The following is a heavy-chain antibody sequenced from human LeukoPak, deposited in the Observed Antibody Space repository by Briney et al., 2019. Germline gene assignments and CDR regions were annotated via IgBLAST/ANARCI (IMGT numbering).Heavy chain of an antibody. CDR2: ITASGTAM. CDR3: ASSGSYRFDY. Sequence: GGSLRLSCAASGFTFSSYSMNWVRRAPGKGLEWVSHITASGTAMFYADSVKGRFTISRDNAKNSLYLQMNSLRDEDTAVYYCASSGSYRFDYWGQGTLVTVSS. CDR1: GFTFSSYS. V-gene: IGHV3-48*02. J-gene: IGHJ4*02. D-gene: IGHD1-26*01.